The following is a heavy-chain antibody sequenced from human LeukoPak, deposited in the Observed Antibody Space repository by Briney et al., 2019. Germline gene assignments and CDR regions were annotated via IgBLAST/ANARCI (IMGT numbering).Heavy chain of an antibody. V-gene: IGHV1-2*06. CDR2: INPNSGGT. CDR1: GYTFTGYY. J-gene: IGHJ4*02. D-gene: IGHD5-18*01. Sequence: ASVKVSCEASGYTFTGYYMHWVRQAPGQGLEWMGRINPNSGGTNYAQKFQGRVTMTRDTSISTAYMELSRLRSDDTAVYYCARFGRGYSYGVDYWGQGTLVTVSS. CDR3: ARFGRGYSYGVDY.